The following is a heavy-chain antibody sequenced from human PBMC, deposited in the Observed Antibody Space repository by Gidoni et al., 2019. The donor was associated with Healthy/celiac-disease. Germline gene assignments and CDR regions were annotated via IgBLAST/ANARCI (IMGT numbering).Heavy chain of an antibody. CDR1: AFTVSSNY. CDR3: ARDRQWLGQLDY. D-gene: IGHD6-19*01. V-gene: IGHV3-66*01. Sequence: EVQLVESGGGLVQPGGSMRLSCAASAFTVSSNYMSWVRQAPGKGLEWVSVIYSGGSTYYADSVKGRFTISRDNSKNTLYLQMNSLRAEDTAVYYCARDRQWLGQLDYWGQGTLVTVSS. J-gene: IGHJ4*02. CDR2: IYSGGST.